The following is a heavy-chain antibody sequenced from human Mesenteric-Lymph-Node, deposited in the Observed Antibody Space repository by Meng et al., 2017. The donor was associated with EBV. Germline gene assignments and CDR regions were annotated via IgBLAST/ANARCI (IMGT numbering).Heavy chain of an antibody. CDR1: GGSVRSGSYY. V-gene: IGHV4-61*01. CDR3: ALIIVGATHFDY. D-gene: IGHD1-26*01. J-gene: IGHJ4*02. CDR2: IYYSGST. Sequence: GPLQGSGPGLVKPSGTLSLTCTVSGGSVRSGSYYWSWIRQPPGKGLEWIGYIYYSGSTNYNPSLKSRVTISVDTSKNQFSLKLSSVTAADTAVYYCALIIVGATHFDYWGQGTLVTVSS.